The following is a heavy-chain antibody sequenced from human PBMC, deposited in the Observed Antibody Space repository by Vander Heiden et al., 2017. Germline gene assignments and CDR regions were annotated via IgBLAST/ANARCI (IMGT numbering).Heavy chain of an antibody. CDR1: GFTFSSYS. CDR3: ARDPPYYYDSSGYPPYYYYYYGMDV. CDR2: ISSSSSTI. V-gene: IGHV3-48*02. Sequence: EVQLVESGGGLVQPGGSLRLSCAASGFTFSSYSMNWVRQAPGKGLEWVSYISSSSSTIYYADSVKGRFTISRDNAKNSLYLQMNSLRDEDTAVYYSARDPPYYYDSSGYPPYYYYYYGMDVWGQGTTVTVSS. J-gene: IGHJ6*02. D-gene: IGHD3-22*01.